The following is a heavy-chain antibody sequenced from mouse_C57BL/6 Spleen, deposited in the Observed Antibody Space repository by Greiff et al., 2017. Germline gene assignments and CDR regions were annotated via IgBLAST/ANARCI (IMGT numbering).Heavy chain of an antibody. CDR3: TTHPFDY. CDR1: GFNINDYY. V-gene: IGHV14-4*01. CDR2: IDPENGDT. J-gene: IGHJ2*01. Sequence: VQLQQSGAELVRPGASVKLSCTASGFNINDYYMHWVQQSPEQGLEWIGWIDPENGDTEYASQFPGKATITADTYSNTAYLQLSSLTYEDTAVYYCTTHPFDYWGQGTTLTVSS.